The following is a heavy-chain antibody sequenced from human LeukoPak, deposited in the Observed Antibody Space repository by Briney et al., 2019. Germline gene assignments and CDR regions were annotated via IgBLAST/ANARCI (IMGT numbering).Heavy chain of an antibody. Sequence: PGGSLRLSCAASGFTFSSYSMNWVRQAPGQGLEWVSYISGGSSTISYADSVKGRFTISRDNAKNSLYLQMNSLRADDTAVYYWARDRLGSCSSITCILGDYWGQGTLVTVSS. V-gene: IGHV3-48*01. D-gene: IGHD2-2*01. J-gene: IGHJ4*02. CDR3: ARDRLGSCSSITCILGDY. CDR1: GFTFSSYS. CDR2: ISGGSSTI.